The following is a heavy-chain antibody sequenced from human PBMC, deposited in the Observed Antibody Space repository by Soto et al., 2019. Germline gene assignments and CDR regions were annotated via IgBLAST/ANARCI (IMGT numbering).Heavy chain of an antibody. V-gene: IGHV4-39*01. CDR3: SRPKNGYNPIGH. CDR2: IYYSGST. Sequence: QLQLQESGPGLVKPSETLSLTCTVSGGSISSSSYYWGWIRQPPGKGLEWIGSIYYSGSTYYNPSPKSRGTNSVDTAQNQFSLKLGSVTAPGTALYYWSRPKNGYNPIGHWGQGTLVTVSS. D-gene: IGHD5-12*01. CDR1: GGSISSSSYY. J-gene: IGHJ4*02.